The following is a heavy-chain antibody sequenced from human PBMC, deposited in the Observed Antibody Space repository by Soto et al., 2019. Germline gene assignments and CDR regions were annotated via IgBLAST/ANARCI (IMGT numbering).Heavy chain of an antibody. V-gene: IGHV1-18*01. CDR2: ISAYNGNT. D-gene: IGHD3-22*01. J-gene: IGHJ4*02. Sequence: ASVKVSCKASGYTFTSYGISWVRQAPGQGLEWMGWISAYNGNTNYAQKLQGRVTMTTDTSTSTAYMELRSLRSDDTAVYYCAREEYYDSSGYYGYYFDYWGQGTLVTVSS. CDR1: GYTFTSYG. CDR3: AREEYYDSSGYYGYYFDY.